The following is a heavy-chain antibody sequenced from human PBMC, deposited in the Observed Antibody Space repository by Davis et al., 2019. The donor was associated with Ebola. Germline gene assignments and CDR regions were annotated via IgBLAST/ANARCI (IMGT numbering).Heavy chain of an antibody. Sequence: ASVKVSCKASGYTFTSYGISWVRQAPGQGLEWMGWISAYNGNTNYAQKLQGRVTMTTDTSTSTAYMELRSLRSDDTAVYYCARGRVVPAAGGYFDYWGQGTLVTVSS. D-gene: IGHD2-2*01. CDR1: GYTFTSYG. CDR3: ARGRVVPAAGGYFDY. V-gene: IGHV1-18*01. J-gene: IGHJ4*02. CDR2: ISAYNGNT.